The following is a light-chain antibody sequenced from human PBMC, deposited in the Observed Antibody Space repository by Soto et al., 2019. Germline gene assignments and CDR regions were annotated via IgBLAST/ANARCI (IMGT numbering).Light chain of an antibody. V-gene: IGLV2-14*01. CDR1: SSDVGGYNY. Sequence: QSVLTQPASVSGSPGQSITISCTGTSSDVGGYNYVSWYQQHPGKAPKLMIYDVSNRPSGVSNRFSGSKSGNTASLTISGLQAEDEAHYYCSSYTSSSTVAFGGGTKLTVL. CDR2: DVS. J-gene: IGLJ2*01. CDR3: SSYTSSSTVA.